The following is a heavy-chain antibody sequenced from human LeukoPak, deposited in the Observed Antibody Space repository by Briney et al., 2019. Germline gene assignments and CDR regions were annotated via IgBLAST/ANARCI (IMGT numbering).Heavy chain of an antibody. CDR2: FDLEDGET. V-gene: IGHV1-24*01. J-gene: IGHJ3*02. Sequence: GASVKVSCKVSGYSLTELSMHWVRQAPGKGLEWMGGFDLEDGETIYAQKFQGRVTMTEDTSTDTAYMELSGLISEDTAMYYCATVGQWLYDAFDIWGQGTMVTVSS. CDR3: ATVGQWLYDAFDI. CDR1: GYSLTELS. D-gene: IGHD6-19*01.